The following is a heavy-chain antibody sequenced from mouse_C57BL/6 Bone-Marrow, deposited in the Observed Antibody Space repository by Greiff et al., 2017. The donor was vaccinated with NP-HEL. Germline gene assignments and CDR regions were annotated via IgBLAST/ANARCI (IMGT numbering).Heavy chain of an antibody. CDR3: AREGPYYYGSSPYFDY. CDR2: ISDGGSYT. J-gene: IGHJ2*01. Sequence: DVMLVESGGGLVKPGGSLKLSCAASGFTFSSYAMSWVRQTPEKRLEWVATISDGGSYTYYPDNVKGRFTISRDNAKNNLYLQMSHLKSEDTAMYYCAREGPYYYGSSPYFDYWGKGTTLTVSS. CDR1: GFTFSSYA. V-gene: IGHV5-4*01. D-gene: IGHD1-1*01.